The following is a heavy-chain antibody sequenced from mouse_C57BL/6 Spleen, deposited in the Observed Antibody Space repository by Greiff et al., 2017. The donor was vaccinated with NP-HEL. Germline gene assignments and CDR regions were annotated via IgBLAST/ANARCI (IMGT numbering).Heavy chain of an antibody. CDR3: ARGLPGSFDY. J-gene: IGHJ2*01. Sequence: QVQLKESGAELVRPGTSVKVSCKASGYAFTNYLIEWVKQRPGQGLEWIGVINPGSGGTNYNEKFKGKATLTADKSSSTAYMQLSSLTSEDSAVYFCARGLPGSFDYWGQGTTLTVSS. D-gene: IGHD5-5*01. V-gene: IGHV1-54*01. CDR1: GYAFTNYL. CDR2: INPGSGGT.